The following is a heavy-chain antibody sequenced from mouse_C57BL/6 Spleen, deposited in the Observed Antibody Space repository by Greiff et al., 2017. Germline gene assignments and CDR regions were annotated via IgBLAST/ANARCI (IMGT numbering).Heavy chain of an antibody. Sequence: QVQLQQPGAELVKPGASVKLSCKASGYTFTRYWMQWVKQRPGQGLEWIGEIDPSDSYTNYNQKCKGKATLTVDTSSSTAYMQLSSLTSEDSAVYYCARRSGPDWDDYWGQGTTLTVSS. V-gene: IGHV1-50*01. CDR2: IDPSDSYT. J-gene: IGHJ2*01. D-gene: IGHD4-1*01. CDR3: ARRSGPDWDDY. CDR1: GYTFTRYW.